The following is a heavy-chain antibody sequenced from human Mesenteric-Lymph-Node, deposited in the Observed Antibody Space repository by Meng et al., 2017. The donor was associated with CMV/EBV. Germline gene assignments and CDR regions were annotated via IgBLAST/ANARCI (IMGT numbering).Heavy chain of an antibody. CDR1: GGSFSGYY. CDR3: ARGRFDP. Sequence: SGSLSLTCSVYGGSFSGYYWSWIRQPTGKGLEWIGEINHSGSTNYNPSLKSRVTISVDTSKNQFSLKLSSVTAADTAVYYCARGRFDPWGQGTLVTVSS. CDR2: INHSGST. J-gene: IGHJ5*02. V-gene: IGHV4-34*01.